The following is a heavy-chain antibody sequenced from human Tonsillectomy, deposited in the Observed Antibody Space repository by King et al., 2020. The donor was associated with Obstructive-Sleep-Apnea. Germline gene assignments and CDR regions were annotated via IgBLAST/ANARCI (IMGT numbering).Heavy chain of an antibody. D-gene: IGHD3-22*01. CDR3: AKALSYYYDSSGYLNPHDAFDI. CDR2: ISWNSGSI. Sequence: VQLVESGGGLVQPGRSLRLSCAASGFTFDDYAMHWVRQAPGKGLEWVSGISWNSGSIGYADSVKGRFTISRDNAKNSLYLQMNSLRAADTALYYCAKALSYYYDSSGYLNPHDAFDIWGQGTMVTVSS. J-gene: IGHJ3*02. CDR1: GFTFDDYA. V-gene: IGHV3-9*01.